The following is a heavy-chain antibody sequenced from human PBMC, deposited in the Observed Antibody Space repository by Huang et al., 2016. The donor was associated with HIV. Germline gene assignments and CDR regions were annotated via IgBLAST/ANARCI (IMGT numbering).Heavy chain of an antibody. Sequence: QVQLVESGGGVVQPGGSLRLSCAASGFNVSNYGMHWVRQAPGKGLEWVAFSRYDGSDRFYADFANGRFTVSRENSDNTLFLQIKSLRLEDTAVYYCARDTWGGITVHWDQGTLVTVSS. V-gene: IGHV3-30*02. CDR1: GFNVSNYG. CDR3: ARDTWGGITVH. CDR2: SRYDGSDR. D-gene: IGHD3-16*01. J-gene: IGHJ4*02.